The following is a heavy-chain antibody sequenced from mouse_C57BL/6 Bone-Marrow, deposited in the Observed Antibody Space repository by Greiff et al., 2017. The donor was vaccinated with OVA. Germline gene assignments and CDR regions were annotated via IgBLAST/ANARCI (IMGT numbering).Heavy chain of an antibody. CDR2: IYPGNSDT. V-gene: IGHV1-5*01. CDR3: TSRLDSSGYGY. Sequence: VQLQQSGTVLARPGASVKMSCKTSGYTFTSYWMHWVKQRPGQGLEWIGAIYPGNSDTSYNQKFKGKAKLTAVTSASTAYMELSSLTNEDSAVYYCTSRLDSSGYGYWGQGTTLTVSS. CDR1: GYTFTSYW. D-gene: IGHD3-2*02. J-gene: IGHJ2*01.